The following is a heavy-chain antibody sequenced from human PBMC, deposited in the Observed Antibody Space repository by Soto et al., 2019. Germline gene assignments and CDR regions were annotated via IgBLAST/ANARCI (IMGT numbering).Heavy chain of an antibody. Sequence: QVQLVQSGAEVKKPGASVKVSCKASGYTFTSYAMHWVRQAPGQRLEWMGWINAGNGNTKYSQKFQGRVTITRDTSATRGYMELSWLRSEDTAVYYCARDRGITMVRGVGNWFDPWGQGTLVTVSS. D-gene: IGHD3-10*01. CDR2: INAGNGNT. CDR3: ARDRGITMVRGVGNWFDP. CDR1: GYTFTSYA. V-gene: IGHV1-3*01. J-gene: IGHJ5*02.